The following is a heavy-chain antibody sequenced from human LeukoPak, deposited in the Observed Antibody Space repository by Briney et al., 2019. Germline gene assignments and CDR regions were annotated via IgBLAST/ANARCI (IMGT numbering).Heavy chain of an antibody. D-gene: IGHD3-10*01. CDR3: AREGITMVRGGSNWFDP. Sequence: GASVKVSCKASGYTFTSYAMNWVRQAPGQGLEWMGWINTNTGNPTYAQGFTGRFVFSLDTSVSTAYLQISSLKAEDTAVYYCAREGITMVRGGSNWFDPWGQGTLVTVSS. CDR1: GYTFTSYA. CDR2: INTNTGNP. J-gene: IGHJ5*02. V-gene: IGHV7-4-1*02.